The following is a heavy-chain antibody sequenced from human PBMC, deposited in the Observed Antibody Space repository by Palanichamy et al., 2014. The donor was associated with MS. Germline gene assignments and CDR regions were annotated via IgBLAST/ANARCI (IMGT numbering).Heavy chain of an antibody. J-gene: IGHJ6*02. D-gene: IGHD5-18*01. Sequence: GGGRWSSLGGPVRLSCAASGFTFSRYGVHWARQAPGKGLGWVAVIRYDGSNKYYVDSVKGRFTISRDNSKNTVYLQMNSLRDEDTAVYYCAKDVGDSYGFYGMDVWGQGTTVTVSS. V-gene: IGHV3-30*02. CDR1: GFTFSRYG. CDR2: IRYDGSNK. CDR3: AKDVGDSYGFYGMDV.